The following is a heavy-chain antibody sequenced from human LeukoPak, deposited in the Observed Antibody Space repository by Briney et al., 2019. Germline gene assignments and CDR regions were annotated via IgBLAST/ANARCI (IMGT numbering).Heavy chain of an antibody. V-gene: IGHV4-34*01. CDR2: INHSGST. J-gene: IGHJ4*02. CDR3: ARPAEYSSSSVFDY. D-gene: IGHD6-6*01. Sequence: SSETLSLTCAVYGGSFSGYYWSWIRQPPGKGLEWIGEINHSGSTNYNPSLKSRVTISVDTSKNQFSLKLSSVTAADTAVYYCARPAEYSSSSVFDYWGQGTLVTVSS. CDR1: GGSFSGYY.